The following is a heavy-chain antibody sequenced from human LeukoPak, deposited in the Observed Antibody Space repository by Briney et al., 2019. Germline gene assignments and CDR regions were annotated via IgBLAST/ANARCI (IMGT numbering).Heavy chain of an antibody. J-gene: IGHJ3*02. CDR1: GFTFSDYY. CDR2: ISSSGSTI. V-gene: IGHV3-11*01. CDR3: AEGWYLSAFDI. D-gene: IGHD6-19*01. Sequence: GGSLRLSCAASGFTFSDYYMSWIRQAPGKGLEWVSYISSSGSTIYYADSVKDRFTISRDNAKNSLYLQMNSLRAEDTAVYYCAEGWYLSAFDIWGQGTMVTVSS.